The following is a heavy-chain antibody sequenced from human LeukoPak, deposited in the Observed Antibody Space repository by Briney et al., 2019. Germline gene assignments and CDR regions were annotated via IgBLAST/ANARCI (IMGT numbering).Heavy chain of an antibody. CDR1: GGSITSSSYY. Sequence: SETLSLTCTVSGGSITSSSYYWGWIRQPPGKGPEWIGSIYYTGSTNYNPSLKSRVTISLDTSKNQFSLKLTSVTAADTAVYYCASVRGYSSGWYASGFDPWGQGTLVTVSS. CDR3: ASVRGYSSGWYASGFDP. CDR2: IYYTGST. V-gene: IGHV4-39*07. J-gene: IGHJ5*02. D-gene: IGHD6-19*01.